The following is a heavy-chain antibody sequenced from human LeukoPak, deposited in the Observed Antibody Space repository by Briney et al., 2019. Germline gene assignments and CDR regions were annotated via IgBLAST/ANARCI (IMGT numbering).Heavy chain of an antibody. J-gene: IGHJ3*02. Sequence: SETLSLTCTVSGDSIRSHYWSWVRQPPGKGLEWIGYIYYSGSTNYNPSLKNRVTISADTSKNQLSLKMSSVTAADTAVYYCARGLATAATADRLFDIWGQGTMVTVSS. CDR3: ARGLATAATADRLFDI. CDR2: IYYSGST. V-gene: IGHV4-59*11. CDR1: GDSIRSHY. D-gene: IGHD6-13*01.